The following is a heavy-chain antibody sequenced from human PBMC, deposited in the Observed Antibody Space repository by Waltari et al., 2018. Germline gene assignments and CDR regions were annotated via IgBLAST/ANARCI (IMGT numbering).Heavy chain of an antibody. CDR1: GGSISSHY. CDR3: ARGGVYYGSGRDDY. D-gene: IGHD3-10*01. Sequence: QVQLQESGPGLVKPSETLSLTCTVSGGSISSHYWSWIRQPPGKGLECIGYIYYSGSTNYNPSLKSRVTISVDTSKNQFSLKLSSVTAADTAVYYCARGGVYYGSGRDDYWGQGTLVTVSS. J-gene: IGHJ4*02. CDR2: IYYSGST. V-gene: IGHV4-59*11.